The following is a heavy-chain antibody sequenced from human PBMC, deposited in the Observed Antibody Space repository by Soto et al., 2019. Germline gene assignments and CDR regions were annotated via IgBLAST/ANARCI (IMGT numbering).Heavy chain of an antibody. CDR1: GFTVSSNY. D-gene: IGHD3-22*01. Sequence: EVQLVESGGGLIQPGGSLRLSCPASGFTVSSNYMSWVRQAPGKGLAWVSAIYRGGSTYYADSVKGRFTISRDNAKNTLYLQMNSLRAEDTAVYYCASPHYYDSSGYYSGVLYGMDVWGQGTTVTVSS. CDR2: IYRGGST. J-gene: IGHJ6*02. CDR3: ASPHYYDSSGYYSGVLYGMDV. V-gene: IGHV3-53*01.